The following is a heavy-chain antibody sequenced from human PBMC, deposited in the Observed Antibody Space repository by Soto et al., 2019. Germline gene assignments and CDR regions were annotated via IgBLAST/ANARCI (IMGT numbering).Heavy chain of an antibody. J-gene: IGHJ4*02. CDR1: GFTFSSYA. V-gene: IGHV3-23*01. Sequence: EVQLLESGGGLVQPGESLRLSCAASGFTFSSYAMSWVRQAPGKGLERVSVISGSDDSTYYSDSVKGRFPISRDKSTNTLYLQIQSLRAEETAVYYCAKMRRTSPFDSCGQATMGTVSS. D-gene: IGHD6-6*01. CDR2: ISGSDDST. CDR3: AKMRRTSPFDS.